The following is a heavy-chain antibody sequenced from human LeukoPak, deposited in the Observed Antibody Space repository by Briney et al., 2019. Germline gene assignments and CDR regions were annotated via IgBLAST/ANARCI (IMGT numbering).Heavy chain of an antibody. CDR1: GLTFSSYA. V-gene: IGHV3-23*01. Sequence: GGSLRLSCAASGLTFSSYAMNWVRQAPGKGLEWVSSISGSGSTTYSADSVKGRFTISRDNSKNSLYLQMDSLRAEDAAVYYCAKASTSSLDHFDSWGPGTLVTVSS. J-gene: IGHJ4*02. CDR2: ISGSGSTT. CDR3: AKASTSSLDHFDS.